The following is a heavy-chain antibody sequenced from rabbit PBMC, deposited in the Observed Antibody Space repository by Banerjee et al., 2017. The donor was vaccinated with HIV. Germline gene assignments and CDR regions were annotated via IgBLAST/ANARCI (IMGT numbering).Heavy chain of an antibody. CDR1: GIDFSSYW. D-gene: IGHD2-1*01. Sequence: QQQLEESGGGLVKPGGTLTLTCKASGIDFSSYWICWVRQAPGKGLEWIACIYTGYSGNTYYASWAKGRFTISKTSSTTVTLQMTSLTAADTATYFCARGDYGDYGHFNLWGQGTLVTVS. V-gene: IGHV1S45*01. J-gene: IGHJ4*01. CDR2: IYTGYSGNT. CDR3: ARGDYGDYGHFNL.